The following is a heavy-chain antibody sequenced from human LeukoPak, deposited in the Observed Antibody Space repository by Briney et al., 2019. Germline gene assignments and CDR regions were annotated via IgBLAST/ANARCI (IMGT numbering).Heavy chain of an antibody. CDR1: GGSISSGDYY. V-gene: IGHV4-30-4*01. CDR3: ASFYMGGSGSYYNFDY. CDR2: IYYSGST. D-gene: IGHD3-10*01. Sequence: PSETLSLTCTVSGGSISSGDYYWSWIRQPPGKGLEWIGYIYYSGSTYYNPSLKSRVTISVGTSKNQFSLKLSSVTAADTAVYYCASFYMGGSGSYYNFDYWGQGTLVTVSS. J-gene: IGHJ4*02.